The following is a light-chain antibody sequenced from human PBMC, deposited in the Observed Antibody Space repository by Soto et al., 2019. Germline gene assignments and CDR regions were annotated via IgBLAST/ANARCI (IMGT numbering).Light chain of an antibody. CDR3: QQYNNWPLT. CDR2: SAS. Sequence: DFQMTQSPSSLSASVGDRVTITCRASQAIRNNLAWYQQKPGKLPQLLIYSASTLQSGVPSRFSGSGSGTDFTLTISSLLSEDFAVYSCQQYNNWPLTFGGGTKVDIK. CDR1: QAIRNN. J-gene: IGKJ4*01. V-gene: IGKV1-27*01.